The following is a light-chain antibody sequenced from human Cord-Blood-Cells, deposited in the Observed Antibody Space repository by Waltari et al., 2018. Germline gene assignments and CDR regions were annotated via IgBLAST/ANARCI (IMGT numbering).Light chain of an antibody. CDR2: DAS. CDR1: QDISNY. Sequence: DIQMTQSPSSLSASVGDRVTITCQASQDISNYLNWYQQKPGKAPKLLLSDASNLETGVPSRFSGSGSGTDFTFTISSLQPEDIATYYCQQYDNLPPFTFGPGTKVDIK. J-gene: IGKJ3*01. CDR3: QQYDNLPPFT. V-gene: IGKV1-33*01.